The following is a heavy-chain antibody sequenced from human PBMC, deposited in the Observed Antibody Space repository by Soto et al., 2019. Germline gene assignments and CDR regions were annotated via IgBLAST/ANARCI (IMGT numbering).Heavy chain of an antibody. CDR1: GFTFSSYG. V-gene: IGHV3-30*03. Sequence: GGSLRLSCAASGFTFSSYGMHWVRQAPGKGLEWVAVISYDGSNKYYADSVKGRFTISRDNSKNTLYLQMNSLRAEDTAVYYCYGAGTTNRREYYYYGMDVWGQGTTVTVSS. D-gene: IGHD1-7*01. J-gene: IGHJ6*02. CDR3: YGAGTTNRREYYYYGMDV. CDR2: ISYDGSNK.